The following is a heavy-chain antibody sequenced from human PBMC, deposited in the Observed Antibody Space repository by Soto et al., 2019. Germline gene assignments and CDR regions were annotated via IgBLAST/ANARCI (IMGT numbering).Heavy chain of an antibody. V-gene: IGHV1-2*02. CDR3: ANLQGGLTFDP. J-gene: IGHJ5*02. D-gene: IGHD3-16*01. Sequence: GASVKVSCKASGYTFRDYYMHWVRQAPGQGLEWMGWISPATGGTKYAQKFQGRVAMTRDTSISTAYMELSRLTSDDTAVYYCANLQGGLTFDPWGQGTLVTVSS. CDR2: ISPATGGT. CDR1: GYTFRDYY.